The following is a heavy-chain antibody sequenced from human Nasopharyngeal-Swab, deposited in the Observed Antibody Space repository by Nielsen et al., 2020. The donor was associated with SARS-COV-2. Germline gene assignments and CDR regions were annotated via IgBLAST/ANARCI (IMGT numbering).Heavy chain of an antibody. D-gene: IGHD5-12*01. J-gene: IGHJ6*02. CDR1: GYTFTGYY. Sequence: ASVKVSCKASGYTFTGYYMHWVRQAPGQGLEWMGWINPNSGGTNYAQKFQGWVTMTRDTSISTAYMELSRLRSDDTAVYYCARERRIVATFLSDYYYGMDVWGQGTTVTVSS. CDR2: INPNSGGT. CDR3: ARERRIVATFLSDYYYGMDV. V-gene: IGHV1-2*04.